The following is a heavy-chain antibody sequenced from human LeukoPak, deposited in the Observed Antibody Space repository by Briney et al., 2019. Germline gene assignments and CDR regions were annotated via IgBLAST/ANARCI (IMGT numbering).Heavy chain of an antibody. CDR2: IYYSGST. Sequence: SETLSLTCTVSGGSISSYYWSWIRQHPRKGLEWIGYIYYSGSTNYNPSLKSRVTISVDTSKNQFSLKLSSVTAADTAVYYCARSVAAAPLIDYWGQGTLVSVSS. CDR3: ARSVAAAPLIDY. V-gene: IGHV4-59*01. J-gene: IGHJ4*02. D-gene: IGHD6-13*01. CDR1: GGSISSYY.